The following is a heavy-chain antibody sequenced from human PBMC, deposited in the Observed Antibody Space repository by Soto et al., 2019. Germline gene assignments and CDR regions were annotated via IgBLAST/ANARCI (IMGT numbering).Heavy chain of an antibody. CDR1: GFTFSSYA. D-gene: IGHD2-21*02. CDR2: ISGSGGST. Sequence: GGSLRLSCAASGFTFSSYAMSWVRQAPGKGLEWVSAISGSGGSTYYADSVKGRFTISRDNSKNTLYLQMNSLRAADTAVYYCARNCGGVCPFDYWGQGTLVTVSS. J-gene: IGHJ4*02. V-gene: IGHV3-23*01. CDR3: ARNCGGVCPFDY.